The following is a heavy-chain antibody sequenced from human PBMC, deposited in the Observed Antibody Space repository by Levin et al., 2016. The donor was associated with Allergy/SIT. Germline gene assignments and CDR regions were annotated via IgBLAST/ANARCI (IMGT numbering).Heavy chain of an antibody. D-gene: IGHD1-26*01. CDR1: GGSISSSNW. CDR2: IYHSGST. CDR3: GLGARQHHYWYFDL. J-gene: IGHJ2*01. Sequence: SETLSLTCAVSGGSISSSNWWSWVRQPPGKGLEWIGEIYHSGSTNYNPSLKSRVTISVDKSKNQFSLKLSSVTAADTAVYYCGLGARQHHYWYFDLWGRGTLVTVSS. V-gene: IGHV4-4*02.